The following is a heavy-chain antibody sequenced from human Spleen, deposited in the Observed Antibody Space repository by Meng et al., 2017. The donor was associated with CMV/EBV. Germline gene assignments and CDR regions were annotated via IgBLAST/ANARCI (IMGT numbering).Heavy chain of an antibody. CDR1: RKDGDY. D-gene: IGHD6-13*01. CDR2: IYNSGSA. Sequence: RKDGDYGSWIRHFPGKGLEWIGYIYNSGSASYNSLLESRLTLSVGDTSDNRFSLKLSSVTAADTAIYYCARGRWSTVTYEVYWYFDLWGRGTLVTVSS. J-gene: IGHJ2*01. CDR3: ARGRWSTVTYEVYWYFDL. V-gene: IGHV4-31*02.